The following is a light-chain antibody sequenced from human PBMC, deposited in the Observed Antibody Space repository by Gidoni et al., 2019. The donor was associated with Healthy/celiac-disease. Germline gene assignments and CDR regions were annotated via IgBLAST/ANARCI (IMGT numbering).Light chain of an antibody. V-gene: IGKV3-20*01. CDR1: QSVSSSY. J-gene: IGKJ4*01. Sequence: PGTLSLSPGERATLSCRASQSVSSSYLAWYQQKPGQAPRLLIYGASSRATGIPDRFSGSGSGTDFPLTISRLEPEDFAVYYCQQYGSSPPLTFGGGTKVEIK. CDR3: QQYGSSPPLT. CDR2: GAS.